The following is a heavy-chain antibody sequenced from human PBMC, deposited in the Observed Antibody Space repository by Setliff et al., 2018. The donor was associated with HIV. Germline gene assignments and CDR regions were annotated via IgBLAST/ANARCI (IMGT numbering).Heavy chain of an antibody. D-gene: IGHD3-10*01. CDR1: GFTFSNVW. J-gene: IGHJ5*02. V-gene: IGHV3-15*01. CDR2: IKSKSDGGTT. Sequence: SGGSLRLSCAASGFTFSNVWMNWVRQAPGKGLEWVGRIKSKSDGGTTDYAAPVKGRFTISRDDSKNTLYLQMNSLRAEDTAVYYCAKDMVRGVRRFDPWGQGTLVTVSS. CDR3: AKDMVRGVRRFDP.